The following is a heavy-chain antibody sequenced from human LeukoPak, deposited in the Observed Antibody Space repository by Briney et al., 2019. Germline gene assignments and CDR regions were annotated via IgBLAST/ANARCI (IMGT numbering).Heavy chain of an antibody. V-gene: IGHV4-39*01. CDR3: ARWEGGSYYDFDY. Sequence: PSETLSLTCTVSGGSVSSSSYYWGWIRQPPGKGLEWIGTIYYSGSTHYNPSLKSRVTISVDTSKNQFSLKLTSVTAADTAVYYCARWEGGSYYDFDYWGQGTLVTVSS. CDR1: GGSVSSSSYY. D-gene: IGHD1-26*01. CDR2: IYYSGST. J-gene: IGHJ4*02.